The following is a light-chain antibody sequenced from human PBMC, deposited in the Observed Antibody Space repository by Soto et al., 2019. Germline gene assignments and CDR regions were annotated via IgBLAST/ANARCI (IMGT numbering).Light chain of an antibody. CDR3: QQCASSPRT. CDR2: DAS. V-gene: IGKV3-20*01. Sequence: DIVLTQSPGTLSLSPGETATLSCRASQTVGNNYLAWYQQKAGQAPRLLIYDASSRVTGLPDRFSGSGSGTDFTLTIARLEPDDFAVYYCQQCASSPRTFGQGTKVEIK. J-gene: IGKJ1*01. CDR1: QTVGNNY.